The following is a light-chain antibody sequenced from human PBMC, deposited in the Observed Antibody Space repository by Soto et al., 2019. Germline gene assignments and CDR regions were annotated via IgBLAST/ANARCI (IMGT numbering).Light chain of an antibody. Sequence: DIHMTQSPSTLSASVGDRVTITCRASQSVRNLLAWYQQKPGKAPNLLIYDASSLEGGVPSRFSGSGSGTEFTLTISSLQPYFFVTYYRQQYSSHSPWTFGQGTKV. CDR1: QSVRNL. CDR3: QQYSSHSPWT. V-gene: IGKV1-5*01. J-gene: IGKJ1*01. CDR2: DAS.